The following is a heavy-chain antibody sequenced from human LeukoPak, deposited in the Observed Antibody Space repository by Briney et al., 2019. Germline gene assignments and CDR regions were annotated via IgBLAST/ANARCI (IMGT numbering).Heavy chain of an antibody. D-gene: IGHD6-19*01. CDR3: ARGTYSSFDY. Sequence: SQTLSLTCAISGDSVSSNSAAWNWNRQSPSKGLEWLGRTYCRSKWYNEYAVSVKSRITINPDTSKNQFSPQLNSVTPEDTAVYYCARGTYSSFDYWGQGTLVTVSS. J-gene: IGHJ4*02. CDR1: GDSVSSNSAA. CDR2: TYCRSKWYN. V-gene: IGHV6-1*01.